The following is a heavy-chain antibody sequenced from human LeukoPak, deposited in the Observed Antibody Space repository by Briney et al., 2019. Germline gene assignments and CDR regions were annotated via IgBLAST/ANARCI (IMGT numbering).Heavy chain of an antibody. CDR2: ISAYNGNT. CDR1: GYTFTSYG. V-gene: IGHV1-18*01. D-gene: IGHD2-2*01. Sequence: ASVKVSCKASGYTFTSYGISWVRQAPGQGLEWMGWISAYNGNTNYAQKLQGRVTMTTDTSTSTAYMELWSLRSDDTAVYYCARDDAVVPAATSFDYWGQGTLVTVSS. CDR3: ARDDAVVPAATSFDY. J-gene: IGHJ4*02.